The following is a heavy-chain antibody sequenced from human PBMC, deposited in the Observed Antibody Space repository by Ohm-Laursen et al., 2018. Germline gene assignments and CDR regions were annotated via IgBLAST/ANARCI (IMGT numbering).Heavy chain of an antibody. V-gene: IGHV4-34*01. J-gene: IGHJ4*02. CDR1: GGSFSGYY. CDR2: INHSGST. Sequence: PSETLSLTCAVYGGSFSGYYWSWIRQPPGKGLEWIGEINHSGSTNYNPSLKSRVTISVDTSKNQFSLKLSSVTAADTAVYYCARGPSPRYSSSSSGEWGQGTLVTVSS. D-gene: IGHD6-6*01. CDR3: ARGPSPRYSSSSSGE.